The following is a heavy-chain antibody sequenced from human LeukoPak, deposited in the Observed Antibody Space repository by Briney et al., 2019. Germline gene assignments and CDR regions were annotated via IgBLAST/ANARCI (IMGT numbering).Heavy chain of an antibody. CDR3: ARDLRGSGHGH. V-gene: IGHV3-23*01. Sequence: GGSLRLSWAASGTTFSFYAMSWVRQAPGKGLEWVSTISGSGGSTYFADSVKGRFTISRDNSKNTLYLQMNSLRAEDTAVYYCARDLRGSGHGHWGQGTLVTVSS. CDR2: ISGSGGST. CDR1: GTTFSFYA. D-gene: IGHD2-15*01. J-gene: IGHJ4*02.